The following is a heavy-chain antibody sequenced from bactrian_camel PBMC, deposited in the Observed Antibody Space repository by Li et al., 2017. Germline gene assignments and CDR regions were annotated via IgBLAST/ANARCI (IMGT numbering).Heavy chain of an antibody. CDR3: APRRCWFEKIRSLDV. CDR2: LTWDGTT. CDR1: GFPYSEYNYC. J-gene: IGHJ4*01. V-gene: IGHV3S60*01. Sequence: HVQLVESGGGSVQAGGSLRLSCVASGFPYSEYNYCMGWFRQAPGNECDLVSSLTWDGTTYYDDSVKGRFTISHDNTKNTVYLQMNNLKPEDTAAYYCAPRRCWFEKIRSLDVWGEGTQVTVS. D-gene: IGHD1*01.